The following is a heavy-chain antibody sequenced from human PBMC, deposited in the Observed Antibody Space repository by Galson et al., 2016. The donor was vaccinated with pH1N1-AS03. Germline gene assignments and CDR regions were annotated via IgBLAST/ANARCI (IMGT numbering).Heavy chain of an antibody. J-gene: IGHJ4*02. Sequence: SLRLSCAVSGFTFSNYWMLWVRQAPGKGPEWVSRISTDGSSTIYADSVKGRFTISRDNAKNTLYLQMNSLRADDTAVYYCAGDYYGMGRYWGQGTLVTVSS. CDR3: AGDYYGMGRY. V-gene: IGHV3-74*01. CDR1: GFTFSNYW. CDR2: ISTDGSST. D-gene: IGHD3-10*01.